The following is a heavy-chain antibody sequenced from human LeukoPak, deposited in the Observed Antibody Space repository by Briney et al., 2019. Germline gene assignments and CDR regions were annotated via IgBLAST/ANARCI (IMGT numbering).Heavy chain of an antibody. CDR3: ARLWGGTEAAHDAFDI. V-gene: IGHV5-51*07. CDR2: IYPANSDT. D-gene: IGHD6-13*01. CDR1: VYSFTNYW. Sequence: GESLKISCKGSVYSFTNYWIGWVHQVPGKGLEWMGIIYPANSDTKYSPSLQGQATISADKSIDTAYLQWSSLKASDTGMYYCARLWGGTEAAHDAFDIWGQGTWVTVSS. J-gene: IGHJ3*02.